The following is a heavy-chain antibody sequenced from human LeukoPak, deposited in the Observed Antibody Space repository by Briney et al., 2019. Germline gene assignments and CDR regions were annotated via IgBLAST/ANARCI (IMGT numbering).Heavy chain of an antibody. CDR3: ARDLIDWFDP. Sequence: SETLSLTCTVSGGSVSSGSYYWSWIRQPPGKGPEWIGYIYYSGSTNYNPSLKSRVTISVDTSKNQFSLKLSSVTAADTAVYYCARDLIDWFDPWGQGTLVTVSS. CDR1: GGSVSSGSYY. CDR2: IYYSGST. V-gene: IGHV4-61*01. J-gene: IGHJ5*02. D-gene: IGHD2-8*01.